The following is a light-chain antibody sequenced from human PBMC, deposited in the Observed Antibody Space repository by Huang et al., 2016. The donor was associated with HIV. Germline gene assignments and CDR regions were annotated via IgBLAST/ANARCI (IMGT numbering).Light chain of an antibody. J-gene: IGKJ2*01. V-gene: IGKV3-15*01. CDR3: QHYRVWPPVYT. CDR2: AAS. Sequence: EIVMTQSPATLSVSPGERATLSCRASQTVSSNLAWYQQKPGQAPRLLIYAASTRATDIPARFSSSGSGTEFTLTISSLQSEDFAVYYCQHYRVWPPVYTFGQGTKLEIK. CDR1: QTVSSN.